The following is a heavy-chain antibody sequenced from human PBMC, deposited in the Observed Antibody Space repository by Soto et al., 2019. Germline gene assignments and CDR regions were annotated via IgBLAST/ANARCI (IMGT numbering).Heavy chain of an antibody. CDR1: GFPFSTYT. V-gene: IGHV3-21*06. J-gene: IGHJ6*02. CDR2: ITTGSSRNI. Sequence: LSLSCSASGFPFSTYTMYWVRQAPGKGLEWVSSITTGSSRNIFYADSVKGRFTISRDNANNILYLEMDNLRVEDTAVYYCARDDAIFGAIPRMDIWGQGTTVTVSS. CDR3: ARDDAIFGAIPRMDI. D-gene: IGHD3-3*01.